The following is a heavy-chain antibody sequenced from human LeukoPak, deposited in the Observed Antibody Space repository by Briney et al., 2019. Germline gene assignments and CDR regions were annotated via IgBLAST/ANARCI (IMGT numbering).Heavy chain of an antibody. J-gene: IGHJ5*02. CDR3: ARVGILRFPSNWFDP. V-gene: IGHV4-59*13. D-gene: IGHD3-3*01. Sequence: SETLSLTCTVSGASLSSYYWSCMREPPGEGVEGIGYIYYSGSTRYNPSLKSRVAISVDTSKNQFSLKLSSVTAADTAVYYCARVGILRFPSNWFDPWGQGTLVTVSS. CDR2: IYYSGST. CDR1: GASLSSYY.